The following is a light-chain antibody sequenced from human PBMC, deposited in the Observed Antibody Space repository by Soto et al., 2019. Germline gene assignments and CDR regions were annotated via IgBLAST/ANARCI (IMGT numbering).Light chain of an antibody. CDR3: QQDASHSAST. J-gene: IGKJ2*01. Sequence: DIQMTQSPSTLSASVGDRVTLTCRASQSISTWLAWYQQKPGKAPKLLIYDASSLQSGVPSRFSGSGYGTEFTLTISSLQPDDFATYFCQQDASHSASTFGQGTKLESK. CDR2: DAS. V-gene: IGKV1-5*01. CDR1: QSISTW.